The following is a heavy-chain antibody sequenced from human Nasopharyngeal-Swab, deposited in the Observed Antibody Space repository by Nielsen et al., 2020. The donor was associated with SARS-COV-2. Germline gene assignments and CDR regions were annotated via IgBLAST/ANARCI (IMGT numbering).Heavy chain of an antibody. Sequence: GESLKISCAASGFTFSSHWMHWVRQPPGKGLVWVSRIDSDGGPTTYADSVKGRFTISRDNAKNTLYLQMNSLRAEDTAVYYCTRGGRSAPPVPASWGQGTLVTVSS. V-gene: IGHV3-74*01. CDR1: GFTFSSHW. CDR2: IDSDGGPT. D-gene: IGHD3-3*01. J-gene: IGHJ5*02. CDR3: TRGGRSAPPVPAS.